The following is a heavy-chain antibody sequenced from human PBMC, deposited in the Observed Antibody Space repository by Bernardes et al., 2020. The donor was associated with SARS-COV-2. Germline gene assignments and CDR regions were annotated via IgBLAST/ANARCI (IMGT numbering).Heavy chain of an antibody. CDR2: SSHSGST. J-gene: IGHJ4*02. V-gene: IGHV4-34*01. Sequence: SETLSLTCGVYGGSFSDYYWSWIRQPPGKGLEWIGESSHSGSTNYNPSLKSRVTISVDKSKNQFSLKLSSVTAADTAVYYCARWGGGFDDWGQGTLVTVSS. D-gene: IGHD3-10*01. CDR1: GGSFSDYY. CDR3: ARWGGGFDD.